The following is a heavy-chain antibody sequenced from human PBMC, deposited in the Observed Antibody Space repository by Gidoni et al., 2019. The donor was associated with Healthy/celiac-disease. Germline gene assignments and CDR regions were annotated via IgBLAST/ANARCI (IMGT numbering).Heavy chain of an antibody. J-gene: IGHJ4*02. Sequence: QVQLVESGGGVVQPGRSLRLSCAASGFTFSSYGMHWVRQAPGTGLEWVAVISYDGSNKYYADSVKGRFTISRDNSKNTLYLQMNSLRAEDTAVYYCANWGYSSSRHYWGQGTLVTVSS. D-gene: IGHD6-6*01. CDR2: ISYDGSNK. CDR1: GFTFSSYG. CDR3: ANWGYSSSRHY. V-gene: IGHV3-30*18.